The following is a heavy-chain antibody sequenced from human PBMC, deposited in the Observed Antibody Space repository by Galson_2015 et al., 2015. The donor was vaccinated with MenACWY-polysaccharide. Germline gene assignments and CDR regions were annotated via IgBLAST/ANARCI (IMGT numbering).Heavy chain of an antibody. CDR2: ISGSGGST. CDR1: GFTFSSYA. Sequence: SLRLSCAASGFTFSSYAMSWVRQAPGKGLEWVSAISGSGGSTYYADSVKGRFTISRDNSKNSLFLQMNSLRVEDTAVYYCAKGGGFGTSYPVAFDLWRPAPMVPVSS. V-gene: IGHV3-23*01. CDR3: AKGGGFGTSYPVAFDL. J-gene: IGHJ3*01. D-gene: IGHD1-26*01.